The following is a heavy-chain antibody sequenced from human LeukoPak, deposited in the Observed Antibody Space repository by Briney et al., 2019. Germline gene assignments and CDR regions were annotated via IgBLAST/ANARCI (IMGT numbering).Heavy chain of an antibody. V-gene: IGHV7-4-1*02. CDR1: GYTFTSYA. J-gene: IGHJ4*02. CDR2: INTNTGNP. CDR3: ARVSSEGSYGGWYYFDY. Sequence: ASVKVSCKASGYTFTSYAMNWVRQAPGQGLEWMGWINTNTGNPTYAQGFTGRFVFSLDTSVSTAYLQISSLKAEDTAVYYCARVSSEGSYGGWYYFDYWGQGTLVTVSS. D-gene: IGHD5-18*01.